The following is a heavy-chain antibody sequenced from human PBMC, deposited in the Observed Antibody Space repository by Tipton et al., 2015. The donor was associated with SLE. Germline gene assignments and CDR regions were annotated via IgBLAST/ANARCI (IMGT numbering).Heavy chain of an antibody. CDR2: ISGSGGST. CDR1: GFTFSSYG. D-gene: IGHD3-3*01. CDR3: ARGRPWSGYSYYFDY. V-gene: IGHV3-23*01. J-gene: IGHJ4*02. Sequence: SLRLSCAASGFTFSSYGMSWVRQAPGKGLEWVSAISGSGGSTYYADSVKGRFTISRDNAKNTLYLQMNSLRAEDTAVYYCARGRPWSGYSYYFDYWGQGTLVTVSS.